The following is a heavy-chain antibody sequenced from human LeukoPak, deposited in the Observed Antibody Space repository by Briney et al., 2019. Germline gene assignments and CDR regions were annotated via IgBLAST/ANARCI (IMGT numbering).Heavy chain of an antibody. V-gene: IGHV1-69*13. CDR3: ATSAGTTLGIYTIDY. CDR1: GGTFSSYA. CDR2: IIPIFGTA. J-gene: IGHJ4*02. D-gene: IGHD1-7*01. Sequence: GASVKVSCEASGGTFSSYAISWVRQAPGQGLEWMGGIIPIFGTANYAQKFQGRVTITADESTSTAYMELSSLRSEDTAVYYCATSAGTTLGIYTIDYWAREPWSLSPQ.